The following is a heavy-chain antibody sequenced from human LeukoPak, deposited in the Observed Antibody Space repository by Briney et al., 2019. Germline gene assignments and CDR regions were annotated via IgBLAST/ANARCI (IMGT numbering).Heavy chain of an antibody. CDR2: ISAYNRNT. CDR1: GYTFTSYG. Sequence: ASVKVSCKASGYTFTSYGISWVRQAPGQGLEWMGWISAYNRNTNYAQKLQGRVTMTTDTSTSTAYMELRSLRSDDTAVYYCARDRESSGWYGVPDYWGQGTLVTVSS. J-gene: IGHJ4*02. D-gene: IGHD6-19*01. CDR3: ARDRESSGWYGVPDY. V-gene: IGHV1-18*01.